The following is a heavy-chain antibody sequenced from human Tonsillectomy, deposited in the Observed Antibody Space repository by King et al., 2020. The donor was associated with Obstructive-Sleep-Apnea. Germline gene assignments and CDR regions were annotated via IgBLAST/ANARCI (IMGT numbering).Heavy chain of an antibody. CDR2: IYPDDSDT. CDR3: ARLMYYSGSGSLYYYGMDV. J-gene: IGHJ6*02. V-gene: IGHV5-51*01. Sequence: VQLVESGAEVKKPGESLRITCKASGYSFTSYWIGWVRQMPGKGLEWMGIIYPDDSDTRYSPSFQGQVTISADKSISTAYLQWSSLKASDTAMYYCARLMYYSGSGSLYYYGMDVWGQGTTVTVSS. CDR1: GYSFTSYW. D-gene: IGHD3-10*01.